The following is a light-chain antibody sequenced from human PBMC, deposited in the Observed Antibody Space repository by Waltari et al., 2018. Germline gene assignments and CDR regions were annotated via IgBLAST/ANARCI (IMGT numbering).Light chain of an antibody. CDR3: QQYGSSPLT. J-gene: IGKJ4*01. CDR1: QTVSTNY. Sequence: EVVLTQSPGTLSLSPGERATLSCRASQTVSTNYVAWCQQKPGQAPRLLIYGASNRATGVPDRFSRSGSGTDFTLIISRLEPEDFAVYYCQQYGSSPLTFGGGTKVEIK. CDR2: GAS. V-gene: IGKV3-20*01.